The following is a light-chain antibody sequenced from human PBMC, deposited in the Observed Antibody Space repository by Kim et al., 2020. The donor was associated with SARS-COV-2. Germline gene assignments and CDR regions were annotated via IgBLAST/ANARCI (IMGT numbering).Light chain of an antibody. CDR3: MQGLQTPYT. V-gene: IGKV2-28*01. Sequence: DFMMTQSPLSLPVTLGEPASISCRSSQSLLHSNGYIYLDWYLQKPGQSPQLLIYLGSNRASGVPDRFSGSGSGTGFTLKISRVEAEDAGIYYCMQGLQTPYTFGQGTKLEI. J-gene: IGKJ2*01. CDR1: QSLLHSNGYIY. CDR2: LGS.